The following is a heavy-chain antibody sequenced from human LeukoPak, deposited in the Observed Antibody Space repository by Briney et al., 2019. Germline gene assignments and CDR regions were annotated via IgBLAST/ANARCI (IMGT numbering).Heavy chain of an antibody. CDR3: ARADCGGDCYPSTYFDY. V-gene: IGHV1-46*01. CDR2: INPSGGST. Sequence: ASVKVSCKASGYAFTSYYMHRVRQAPGQGLEWMGIINPSGGSTSYAQKFQGRVTMTRDTSTSTVYMELSSLRSEDTAVYYCARADCGGDCYPSTYFDYWGQRTLVTISS. CDR1: GYAFTSYY. D-gene: IGHD2-21*01. J-gene: IGHJ4*02.